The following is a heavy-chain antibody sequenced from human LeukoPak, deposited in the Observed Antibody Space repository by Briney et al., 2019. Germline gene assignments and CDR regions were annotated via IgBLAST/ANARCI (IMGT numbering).Heavy chain of an antibody. D-gene: IGHD3-16*02. CDR1: GFTFSSYA. Sequence: GRSLRLSCAASGFTFSSYAMHWVRQAPGKGLEWVAVISYDGSNKYYADSVKGRFTISRDNSENTLYLQMNSLRAEDTAVYYCARWRELSRGMDVWGKGTTVTVSS. V-gene: IGHV3-30*04. CDR2: ISYDGSNK. CDR3: ARWRELSRGMDV. J-gene: IGHJ6*04.